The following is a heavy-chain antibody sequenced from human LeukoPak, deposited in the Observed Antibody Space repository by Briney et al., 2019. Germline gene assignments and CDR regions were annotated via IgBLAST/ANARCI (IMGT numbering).Heavy chain of an antibody. Sequence: GGSLRLSCAASGFTFSSYRMNWVRQAPGKGLEWVSYISSSSSTIYYADSVKGRFTISRDNAKNSLYLQMNSLRAEDTAVYYCARVTQDYYDSSGYSDYWGQGTLVTVSS. CDR1: GFTFSSYR. CDR2: ISSSSSTI. CDR3: ARVTQDYYDSSGYSDY. D-gene: IGHD3-22*01. J-gene: IGHJ4*02. V-gene: IGHV3-48*01.